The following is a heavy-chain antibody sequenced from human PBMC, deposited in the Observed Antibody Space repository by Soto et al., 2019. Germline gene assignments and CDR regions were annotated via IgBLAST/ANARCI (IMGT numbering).Heavy chain of an antibody. V-gene: IGHV3-30*18. J-gene: IGHJ4*02. CDR1: GFTFSNYG. D-gene: IGHD2-15*01. Sequence: QVQLVESGGGVVQPGRSLRLSCAGSGFTFSNYGLHWVRQAPGKGLEWVAVISYDGSHKYYADSVKGRFTISRDNSNNMLYLQMDSLRAEDTAVYYCAKDGAPRYCGRSSCRPAGAYGGQGTLVTVSS. CDR2: ISYDGSHK. CDR3: AKDGAPRYCGRSSCRPAGAY.